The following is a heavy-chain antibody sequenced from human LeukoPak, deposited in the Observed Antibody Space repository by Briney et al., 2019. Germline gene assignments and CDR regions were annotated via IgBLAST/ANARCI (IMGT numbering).Heavy chain of an antibody. J-gene: IGHJ4*02. CDR1: GYTFTSYG. CDR3: ASSPRGIVGAPQLDFDY. V-gene: IGHV1-18*01. Sequence: GASVKVSCKDSGYTFTSYGISWVRQAPGQGLEWMGWISAYNGNTNYAQKLQGRVTMTTDTSTSTAYMELRSLRSDDTAVYYCASSPRGIVGAPQLDFDYWGQGTLVTVSS. D-gene: IGHD1-26*01. CDR2: ISAYNGNT.